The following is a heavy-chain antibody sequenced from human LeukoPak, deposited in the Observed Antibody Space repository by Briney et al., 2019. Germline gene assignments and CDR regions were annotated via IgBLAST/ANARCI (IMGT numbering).Heavy chain of an antibody. D-gene: IGHD3-3*01. Sequence: GGSLRLSCAASGFTFSSYSMNSVRQAPGKGLDYVSAISSNGGSTYYANSVKGRFTISRDNSKNTLYLQMGSLRAEDMAVYYCARDPLEDYDFWSGSFDYWGQGTLVTVSS. CDR1: GFTFSSYS. J-gene: IGHJ4*02. CDR3: ARDPLEDYDFWSGSFDY. V-gene: IGHV3-64*01. CDR2: ISSNGGST.